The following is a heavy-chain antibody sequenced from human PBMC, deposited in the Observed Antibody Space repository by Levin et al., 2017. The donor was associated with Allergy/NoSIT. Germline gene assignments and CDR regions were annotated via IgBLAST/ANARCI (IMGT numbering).Heavy chain of an antibody. J-gene: IGHJ6*02. CDR2: IKEDGSGK. Sequence: GGSLRLSCAASGFTFSSFRMSWFRQAPGKGLEWVANIKEDGSGKIYVDSVKGRFTISRDNAKNSLYLEMNSLRDEDTAVYYCARGEAGVWGQGTTVTVSS. D-gene: IGHD6-25*01. V-gene: IGHV3-7*01. CDR3: ARGEAGV. CDR1: GFTFSSFR.